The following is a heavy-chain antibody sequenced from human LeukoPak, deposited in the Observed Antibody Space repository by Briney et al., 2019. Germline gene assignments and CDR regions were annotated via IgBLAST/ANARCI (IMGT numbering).Heavy chain of an antibody. CDR1: GYTLTELS. D-gene: IGHD3-10*01. CDR3: ARDTRDGSGSYYNVLYY. CDR2: FDPEDGET. J-gene: IGHJ4*02. Sequence: GASVKVSCKVSGYTLTELSMHWVRQAPGKGLEWMGRFDPEDGETIYAQKFQGRVTMTEDTSTDTAYMELSSLRSDDTAVYYCARDTRDGSGSYYNVLYYWGQGTLVTVSS. V-gene: IGHV1-24*01.